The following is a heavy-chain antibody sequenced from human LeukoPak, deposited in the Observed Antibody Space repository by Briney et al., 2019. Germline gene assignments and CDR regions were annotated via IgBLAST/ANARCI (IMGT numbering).Heavy chain of an antibody. CDR1: GFTFSSYA. J-gene: IGHJ4*02. V-gene: IGHV3-23*01. Sequence: GGSLRLSCAASGFTFSSYAMSWVRHAPGKGLEWVSAISGSGGSTYYADSVKGRFTISRDNSKNTLYLQMNTLRAEDTAVYYCAIRRVVIMPFDYWGQGTLVTVSS. CDR3: AIRRVVIMPFDY. D-gene: IGHD3-3*01. CDR2: ISGSGGST.